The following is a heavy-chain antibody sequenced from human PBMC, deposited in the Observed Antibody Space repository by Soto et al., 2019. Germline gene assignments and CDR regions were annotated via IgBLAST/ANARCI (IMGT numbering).Heavy chain of an antibody. V-gene: IGHV3-33*01. D-gene: IGHD3-22*01. J-gene: IGHJ5*02. CDR2: IWYDGSNK. Sequence: GGSLRLSCAASGFTFSSYGMHWVRQAPGKGLEWVAVIWYDGSNKYYADSVKGRFTISRDNSKNTLYLQMNSLRAEDTAVYYCARDYYDSSGYLGFDPWGQGTLVTVSS. CDR3: ARDYYDSSGYLGFDP. CDR1: GFTFSSYG.